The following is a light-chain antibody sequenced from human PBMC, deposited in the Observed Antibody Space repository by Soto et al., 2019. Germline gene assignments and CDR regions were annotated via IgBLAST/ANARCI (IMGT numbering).Light chain of an antibody. J-gene: IGKJ4*01. CDR1: QSLNHF. CDR3: QQRSNGPVS. CDR2: NAS. Sequence: EIVLTQSPATLSLSPWESATLSCRSSQSLNHFLVWYQQKPGQAPRLLISNASQRATGIPARFSGSGSGTDFTLTISDLEPEDSAVYLCQQRSNGPVSFGGGTKVQIK. V-gene: IGKV3-11*01.